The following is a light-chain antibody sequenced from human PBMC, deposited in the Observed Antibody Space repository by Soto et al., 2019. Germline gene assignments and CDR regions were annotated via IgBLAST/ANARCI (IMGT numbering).Light chain of an antibody. CDR3: QSYDSGLSGLV. CDR2: DTK. V-gene: IGLV1-40*01. J-gene: IGLJ2*01. CDR1: SSNIGADYT. Sequence: QSVLTQPPSVSGAPGQRVAIFCAGSSSNIGADYTVHWYQQLPGTAPKLLIYDTKNRPSGVPERFSGSKSGTSASLAITGLQAEDEADYYCQSYDSGLSGLVFGGGTKLTVL.